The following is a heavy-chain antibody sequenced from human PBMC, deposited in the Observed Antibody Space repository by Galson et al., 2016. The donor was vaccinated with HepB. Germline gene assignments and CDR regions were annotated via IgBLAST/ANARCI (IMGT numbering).Heavy chain of an antibody. CDR3: ARKRGSWQDGHFDY. Sequence: QSGAEVKKPGESLKISCKASGYTFTNYGITWVRQAPGQGLEWMGWISVYTGNTNYAQGLQGRVTMSTDTSTSTAYMELRSLRSDDTALYYCARKRGSWQDGHFDYWGQGTLVTVSS. D-gene: IGHD6-13*01. CDR2: ISVYTGNT. V-gene: IGHV1-18*01. J-gene: IGHJ4*02. CDR1: GYTFTNYG.